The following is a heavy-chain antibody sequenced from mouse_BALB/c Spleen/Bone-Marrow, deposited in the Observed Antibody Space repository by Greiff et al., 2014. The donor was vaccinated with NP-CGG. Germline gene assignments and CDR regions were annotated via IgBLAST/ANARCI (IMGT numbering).Heavy chain of an antibody. Sequence: DLVKPGASVKLSCKASGYTFTSYWINWIKQRPGQGLEWIGRIAPGSGSTHYNEMFKGKATLTVDTSSSTAYILLSSLSSEDSAVYFCAYYRYDVNYWGQGTTLTVSS. CDR3: AYYRYDVNY. CDR1: GYTFTSYW. CDR2: IAPGSGST. D-gene: IGHD2-14*01. V-gene: IGHV1S41*01. J-gene: IGHJ2*01.